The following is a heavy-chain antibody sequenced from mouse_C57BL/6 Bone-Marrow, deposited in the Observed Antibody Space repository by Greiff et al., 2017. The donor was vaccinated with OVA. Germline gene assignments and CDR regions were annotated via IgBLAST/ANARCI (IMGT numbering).Heavy chain of an antibody. CDR3: ARGGSSLWYFDV. CDR2: ISYDGSN. J-gene: IGHJ1*03. V-gene: IGHV3-6*01. CDR1: GYSITSGYY. D-gene: IGHD1-1*01. Sequence: DVKLVESGPGLVKPSQSLSLTCSVTGYSITSGYYWNWIRQFPGNKLEWMGYISYDGSNNYNPSLKNRISITRDTSKNQFFLKLNSVTTEDTATYYCARGGSSLWYFDVWGTGTTVTVSS.